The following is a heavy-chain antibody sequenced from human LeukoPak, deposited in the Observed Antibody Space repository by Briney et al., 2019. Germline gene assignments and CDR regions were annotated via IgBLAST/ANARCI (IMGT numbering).Heavy chain of an antibody. CDR3: ARVSDYSNYFDY. CDR2: IWYDGSNK. J-gene: IGHJ4*02. CDR1: GFSFSSNG. V-gene: IGHV3-33*01. Sequence: PGESLKISCAASGFSFSSNGMHWVRQAPGKGLEWVAVIWYDGSNKYYADSVKGRFTISRDNSKNTLYLQMNSLRAEDTAVYYCARVSDYSNYFDYWGQGTLVTVSS. D-gene: IGHD4-11*01.